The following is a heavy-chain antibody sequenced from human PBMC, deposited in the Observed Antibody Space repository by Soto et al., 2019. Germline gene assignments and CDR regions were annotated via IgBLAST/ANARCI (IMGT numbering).Heavy chain of an antibody. D-gene: IGHD4-4*01. Sequence: KPSETLSLTCTVSGGSISSGDYYWSWIRQPPGKGLEWIGYIYYSGSTYYNPSLKSRVTISVDTSKNQFSLKLSSVTAADTAVYYCARDHYPDYSNFNWFDPWGQGTLVTVSS. J-gene: IGHJ5*02. CDR3: ARDHYPDYSNFNWFDP. CDR1: GGSISSGDYY. V-gene: IGHV4-30-4*01. CDR2: IYYSGST.